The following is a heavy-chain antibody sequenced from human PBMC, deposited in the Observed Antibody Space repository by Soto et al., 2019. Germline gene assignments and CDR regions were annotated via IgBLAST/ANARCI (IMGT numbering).Heavy chain of an antibody. V-gene: IGHV3-30*18. J-gene: IGHJ4*02. Sequence: QVQLVESGGGVVQPGRSLRLSCAASGFIFSSSGMHWVRQAPGKGLEWVAVISYDGSNKYYTDSVKGRFTISRDHSKNTLYLQMNSLRAEDTAVFYCAKSGGDSEAGFDYWGQGTLVTVSS. CDR2: ISYDGSNK. D-gene: IGHD2-21*02. CDR1: GFIFSSSG. CDR3: AKSGGDSEAGFDY.